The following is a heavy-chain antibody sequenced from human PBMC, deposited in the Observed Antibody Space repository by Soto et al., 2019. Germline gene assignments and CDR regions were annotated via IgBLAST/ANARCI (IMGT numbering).Heavy chain of an antibody. V-gene: IGHV3-43*01. CDR3: AKDIGDYYDSSGGDY. CDR1: GFTFDDYT. D-gene: IGHD3-22*01. Sequence: EVQLVESGGVVVQPGGSLRLSCAASGFTFDDYTMHWVRQAPGKGLEWVSLISWDGGSTYYADSVKGRFTISRDNSKNSLYLQMNSLRTEDTALYYCAKDIGDYYDSSGGDYWGQGTLVTVSS. CDR2: ISWDGGST. J-gene: IGHJ4*02.